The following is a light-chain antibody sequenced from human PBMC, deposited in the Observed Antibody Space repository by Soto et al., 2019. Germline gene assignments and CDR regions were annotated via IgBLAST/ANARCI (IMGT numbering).Light chain of an antibody. V-gene: IGKV3-20*01. J-gene: IGKJ2*01. CDR1: QSVSSSY. Sequence: EIVLTQSPGTLSLSLGERATLSCRASQSVSSSYLAWYQQKPGQAPRLLIYGASSRATGIPDRFSGSGSGTDFILTISRLEPEDFAVYYCQQYGSSPPYTFGQGTKLEIK. CDR3: QQYGSSPPYT. CDR2: GAS.